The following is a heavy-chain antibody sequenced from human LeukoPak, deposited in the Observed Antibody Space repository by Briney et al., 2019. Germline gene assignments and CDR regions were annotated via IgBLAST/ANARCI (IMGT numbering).Heavy chain of an antibody. CDR1: GFTFSSYR. Sequence: AGGSLRLSCAASGFTFSSYRMNWVRQAPGKGLEWIGEINHSGSTNYNPSLKSRVTISVDTSKNQFSLKLSSVTAADTAVYYCARGGWELLYFDYWGQGTLVTVSS. J-gene: IGHJ4*02. CDR3: ARGGWELLYFDY. V-gene: IGHV4-34*01. CDR2: INHSGST. D-gene: IGHD1-26*01.